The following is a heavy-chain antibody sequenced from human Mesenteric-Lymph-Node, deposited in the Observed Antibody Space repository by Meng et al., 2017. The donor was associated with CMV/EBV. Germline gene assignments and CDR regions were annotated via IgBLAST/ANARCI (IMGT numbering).Heavy chain of an antibody. V-gene: IGHV3-33*03. Sequence: GESLKISCAASAFTFSRHGMHWVRQAPGKGLEWLAVISNDGSSQNYADSVKGRFTISRDNAKNSLYLQMNSLRAEDTAVYYCASSDYYYGMDVWGQGTTVTVSS. CDR1: AFTFSRHG. CDR3: ASSDYYYGMDV. CDR2: ISNDGSSQ. J-gene: IGHJ6*02.